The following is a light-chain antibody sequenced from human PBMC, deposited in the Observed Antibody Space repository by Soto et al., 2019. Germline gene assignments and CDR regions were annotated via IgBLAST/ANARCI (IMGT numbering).Light chain of an antibody. CDR3: QQYGSSPGT. CDR2: DVS. Sequence: EIVLTQSPGTLSLSPGERATLSCRASQSVSSSYLAWYQQKPGQAPRLLIYDVSSRATGIPDRFSGSGSGTDFTLTISRLEPEDFAVYYCQQYGSSPGTFGQGTKVEVK. V-gene: IGKV3-20*01. CDR1: QSVSSSY. J-gene: IGKJ1*01.